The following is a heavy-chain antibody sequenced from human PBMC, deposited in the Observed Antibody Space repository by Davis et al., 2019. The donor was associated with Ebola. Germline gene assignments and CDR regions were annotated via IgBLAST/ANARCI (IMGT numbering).Heavy chain of an antibody. CDR2: INPNSGGT. D-gene: IGHD1-1*01. J-gene: IGHJ6*02. CDR3: ACLFHGTYARDV. CDR1: GYTFASYA. Sequence: AASVKVSCKASGYTFASYAMNWVRQAPGQGLEWMGRINPNSGGTNYAQKFQGRVTMTRDTSISTAYMELSSLRSDDTAIYYCACLFHGTYARDVWGQGTTVIVSS. V-gene: IGHV1-2*06.